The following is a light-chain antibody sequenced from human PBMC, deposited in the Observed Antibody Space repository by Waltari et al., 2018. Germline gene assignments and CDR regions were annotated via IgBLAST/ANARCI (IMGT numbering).Light chain of an antibody. V-gene: IGKV1-39*01. J-gene: IGKJ1*01. CDR2: TAS. CDR1: RTISIY. CDR3: QQYSSFST. Sequence: DIQMTQSPSSLSASVGDRVTITCRASRTISIYLNWYQQKPGKAPKPLIYTASTLQPGVPSRFSGSGSGTDFTLTISSLQPDDFATYYCQQYSSFSTFGLGTKV.